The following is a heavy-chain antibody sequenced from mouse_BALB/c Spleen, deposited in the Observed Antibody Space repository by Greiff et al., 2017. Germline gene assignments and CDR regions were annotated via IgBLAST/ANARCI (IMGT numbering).Heavy chain of an antibody. D-gene: IGHD4-1*01. CDR3: ARLAGTAFDY. Sequence: DVKLVESGGGLVQPGGSRKLSCAASGFTFSSFGMHWVRQAPEKGLEWVAYISSGSSTIYYADTVKGRFTISRDNPKNTLFLQMTSLRSEDTAMYYCARLAGTAFDYWGQGTTLTVSS. CDR2: ISSGSSTI. CDR1: GFTFSSFG. V-gene: IGHV5-17*02. J-gene: IGHJ2*01.